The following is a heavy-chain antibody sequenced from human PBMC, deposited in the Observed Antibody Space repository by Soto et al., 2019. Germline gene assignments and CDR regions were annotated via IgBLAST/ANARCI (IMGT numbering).Heavy chain of an antibody. Sequence: VQLLQSGAEVKKPGSSVRVSCEASGGTFRTYAISWVRQDPGQGLEWMGEIIPIFGTINYAQKFQGRLTITADESTATVYMDLRSLRSDDTALYYCAKGAVAGTPTSYYYYGMDVW. J-gene: IGHJ6*01. V-gene: IGHV1-69*12. CDR3: AKGAVAGTPTSYYYYGMDV. D-gene: IGHD6-19*01. CDR1: GGTFRTYA. CDR2: IIPIFGTI.